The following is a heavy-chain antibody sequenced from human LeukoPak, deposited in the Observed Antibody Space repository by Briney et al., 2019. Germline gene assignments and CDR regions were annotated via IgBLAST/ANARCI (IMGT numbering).Heavy chain of an antibody. V-gene: IGHV3-7*01. J-gene: IGHJ4*02. D-gene: IGHD3-10*01. CDR3: VRDGPFGSGTFGY. CDR2: IKVDGSEK. Sequence: GGTLRLSCVASGFSFSRSWMSWVSQAPAKGLEWVADIKVDGSEKHYMDSVEGRFIISRDNAKNSLHLQMNNLRAEDTAEYYCVRDGPFGSGTFGYWAQGTLVSVSS. CDR1: GFSFSRSW.